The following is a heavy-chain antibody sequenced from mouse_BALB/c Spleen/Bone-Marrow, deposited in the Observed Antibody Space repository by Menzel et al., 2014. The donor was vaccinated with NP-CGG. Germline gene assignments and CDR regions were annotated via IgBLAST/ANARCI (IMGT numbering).Heavy chain of an antibody. CDR1: GYTFTSYW. J-gene: IGHJ1*01. CDR3: TRPGGWYFDV. CDR2: IYPSDSYT. V-gene: IGHV1-69*02. Sequence: QVQLQQSGAELVRPGASVKLSCEASGYTFTSYWINWVKQRPGQGLEWIGNIYPSDSYTNYNQKFKDKATLTVDKSSSTAYMQLSSPTSEDSAVYYCTRPGGWYFDVWGAGTTVTVSS.